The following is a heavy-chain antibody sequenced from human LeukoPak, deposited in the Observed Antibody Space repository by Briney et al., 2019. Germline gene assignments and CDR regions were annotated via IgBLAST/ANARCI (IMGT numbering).Heavy chain of an antibody. V-gene: IGHV4-39*01. D-gene: IGHD3-22*01. CDR3: ARAGNYYDSRGYPILGSYFDL. CDR2: IYYSGST. J-gene: IGHJ2*01. CDR1: GGSISSSGYY. Sequence: SETLSLTCTVSGGSISSSGYYWGWIRQPPGKGLEWIGSIYYSGSTYYKPSLKSRVTISVDTSKNQFSLKLSSVTAADTAVYYCARAGNYYDSRGYPILGSYFDLWGRGTLVMVSS.